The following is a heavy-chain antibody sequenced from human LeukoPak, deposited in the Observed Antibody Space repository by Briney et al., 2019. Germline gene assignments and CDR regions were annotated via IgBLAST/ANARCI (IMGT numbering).Heavy chain of an antibody. J-gene: IGHJ4*02. V-gene: IGHV4-34*01. Sequence: PSEPLSLTCAVYGGSFSGSYWSWIRQPPGKGLEWIGEINHSGSTNYNPSLKSRVTISIDTSKNQFSLKLSSVTAADTAVYYCARWVVPAAQFDYWGQGTLVTVSS. CDR1: GGSFSGSY. CDR2: INHSGST. CDR3: ARWVVPAAQFDY. D-gene: IGHD2-2*01.